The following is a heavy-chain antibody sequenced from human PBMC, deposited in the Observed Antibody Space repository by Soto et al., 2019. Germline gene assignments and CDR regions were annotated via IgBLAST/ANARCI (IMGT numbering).Heavy chain of an antibody. Sequence: SETLSLTCTVSGGSISSNWWSWVRQPPGKGLEWIGEIYHSGSTNYNPSLKSRVTISVDKSKNQFSLKLSSVTAADTAVYYCARAGRGYCSGGSCYSGLHGMDVWGQGTTVTVSS. CDR1: GGSISSNW. J-gene: IGHJ6*02. D-gene: IGHD2-15*01. CDR3: ARAGRGYCSGGSCYSGLHGMDV. V-gene: IGHV4-4*02. CDR2: IYHSGST.